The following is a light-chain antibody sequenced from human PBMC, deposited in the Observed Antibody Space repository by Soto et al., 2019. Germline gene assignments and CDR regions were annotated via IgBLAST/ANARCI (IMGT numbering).Light chain of an antibody. CDR2: GNS. Sequence: QAVVTQPPSVSGAPGQRVTISCTGSSSNIGATYDVQWYQQLPGTAPKLLIYGNSNRLSGVPDRFSGSKSGTSASLAITGLQADDEADYYCQSYDSSLSAHYVFGTGTKVTVL. CDR3: QSYDSSLSAHYV. J-gene: IGLJ1*01. V-gene: IGLV1-40*01. CDR1: SSNIGATYD.